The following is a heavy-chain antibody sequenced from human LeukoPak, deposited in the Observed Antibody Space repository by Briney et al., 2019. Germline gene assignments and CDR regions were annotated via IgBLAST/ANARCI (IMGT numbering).Heavy chain of an antibody. CDR2: ISSSSSYI. CDR1: GFTFSSYS. J-gene: IGHJ4*02. CDR3: ARDGLSRGVSDY. D-gene: IGHD3-10*01. Sequence: PGGSLRLSCAASGFTFSSYSMNWVRQAPGKGLEWVSSISSSSSYIYYADSVKGRFTISRANAKNSLYLQMNSLRAEDTAVYYCARDGLSRGVSDYWGQGTLVTVSS. V-gene: IGHV3-21*01.